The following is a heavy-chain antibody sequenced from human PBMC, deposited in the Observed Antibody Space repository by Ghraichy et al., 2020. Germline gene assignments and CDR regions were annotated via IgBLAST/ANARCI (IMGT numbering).Heavy chain of an antibody. CDR3: ARGSNYAFDI. J-gene: IGHJ3*02. V-gene: IGHV6-1*01. D-gene: IGHD2-8*01. CDR1: GDSVSSNSAH. CDR2: TYYRSKWYH. Sequence: SLRLSLTCAISGDSVSSNSAHWNWIRQSPSRGLEWLGRTYYRSKWYHDFAVSVKSRVTVNPDTSKNQFSLQLNSVTPEDTAVYYCARGSNYAFDIWGQGAMVTVSS.